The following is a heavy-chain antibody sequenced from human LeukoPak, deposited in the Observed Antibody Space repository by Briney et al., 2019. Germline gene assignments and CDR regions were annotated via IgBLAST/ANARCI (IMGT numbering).Heavy chain of an antibody. Sequence: GGSLRLSCAASGFTFSSYSMNWVRQAPGKGLEWVSYISSSSSTIYYADSVKGRFTISRDNAKNSLYLQMNSLRAEDTAVYYCASSATENGMDVWGQGTTVTISS. CDR3: ASSATENGMDV. CDR1: GFTFSSYS. CDR2: ISSSSSTI. J-gene: IGHJ6*02. V-gene: IGHV3-48*04. D-gene: IGHD5-12*01.